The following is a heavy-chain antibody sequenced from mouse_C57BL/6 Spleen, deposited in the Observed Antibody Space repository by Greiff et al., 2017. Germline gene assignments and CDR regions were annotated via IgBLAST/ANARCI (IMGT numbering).Heavy chain of an antibody. D-gene: IGHD1-1*02. CDR2: INPSTGGT. V-gene: IGHV1-42*01. Sequence: DVKLQESGPELVKPGASVKISCKASGYSFTGYYMNWVKQSPEKSLEWIGEINPSTGGTTYNQKFKAKATLTVDKSSSTAYMQLKSLTSEDSAVYYCARREGIYGYFDYWGQGTTLTVSS. CDR3: ARREGIYGYFDY. CDR1: GYSFTGYY. J-gene: IGHJ2*01.